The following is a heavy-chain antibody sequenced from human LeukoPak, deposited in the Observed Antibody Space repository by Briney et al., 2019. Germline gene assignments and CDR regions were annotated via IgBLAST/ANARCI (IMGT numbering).Heavy chain of an antibody. CDR3: AADPSYFSGYYNY. D-gene: IGHD3-22*01. J-gene: IGHJ4*02. V-gene: IGHV3-74*01. CDR2: IESDGSST. CDR1: GFTFSRYW. Sequence: PGGSLRLSCAASGFTFSRYWLHWFGQAPGKGLVWVSRIESDGSSTTYADSVEGRFTISRDNAKNTLYLQMNTLRAEDTAVYYCAADPSYFSGYYNYWGQGTLVTVSS.